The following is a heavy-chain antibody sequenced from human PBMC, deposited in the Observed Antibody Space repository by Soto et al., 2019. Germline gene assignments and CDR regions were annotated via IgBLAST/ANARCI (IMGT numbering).Heavy chain of an antibody. CDR1: GFTFGYYA. J-gene: IGHJ6*02. Sequence: GGSLRLSCTVSGFTFGYYAMHWVRQGQGKGLEWVSGISWNGDISGYADTVKGRFTISRDNADKSLYLHMNSLRSEATAFYYFARGGGFGRLLARYGMDVWGHGTTVNVSS. CDR3: ARGGGFGRLLARYGMDV. D-gene: IGHD3-10*01. CDR2: ISWNGDIS. V-gene: IGHV3-9*01.